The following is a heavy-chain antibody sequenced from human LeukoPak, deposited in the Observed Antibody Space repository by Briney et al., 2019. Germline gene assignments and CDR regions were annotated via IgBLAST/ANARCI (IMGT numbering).Heavy chain of an antibody. Sequence: SPKISCKGSGYTFTNYYIGWVRQTPGKGLEWMGIISPGDSDARYSPSFQGQVTISADKSISTAYLRWSSLKASDTAMYYCARRYCSSTSCNPYFFDYWGQGTLVTVSS. CDR2: ISPGDSDA. D-gene: IGHD2-2*01. CDR1: GYTFTNYY. CDR3: ARRYCSSTSCNPYFFDY. V-gene: IGHV5-51*01. J-gene: IGHJ4*02.